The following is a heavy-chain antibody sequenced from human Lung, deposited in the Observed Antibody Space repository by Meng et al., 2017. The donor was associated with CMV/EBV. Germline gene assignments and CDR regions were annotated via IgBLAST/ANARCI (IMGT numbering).Heavy chain of an antibody. CDR2: INSDGSST. J-gene: IGHJ4*02. D-gene: IGHD3-10*01. CDR1: GFTFSSYW. Sequence: GESLKISCAASGFTFSSYWMHWVRQVPGKGLVWVARINSDGSSTSYADSVKGRFTISRDNAKNTLYLQMNSMRAEDTAVHYSGTEIIITAGEGPDNWGQRTLVTVPS. V-gene: IGHV3-74*01. CDR3: GTEIIITAGEGPDN.